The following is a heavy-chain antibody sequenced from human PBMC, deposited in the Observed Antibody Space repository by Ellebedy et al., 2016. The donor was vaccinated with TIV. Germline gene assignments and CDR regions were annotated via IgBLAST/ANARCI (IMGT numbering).Heavy chain of an antibody. CDR2: IHYTGTT. CDR1: GGSMSNNY. CDR3: ARLAMLARLQNYGYHSMDV. D-gene: IGHD3-10*01. V-gene: IGHV4-59*08. J-gene: IGHJ6*02. Sequence: SETLSLTCTVSGGSMSNNYWSWVRQAPGEGLEWIGYIHYTGTTNFDPSLKSRLTMSVDTSKNQFSLKVTSVTAADTAVYYCARLAMLARLQNYGYHSMDVWGQGTTAIVSS.